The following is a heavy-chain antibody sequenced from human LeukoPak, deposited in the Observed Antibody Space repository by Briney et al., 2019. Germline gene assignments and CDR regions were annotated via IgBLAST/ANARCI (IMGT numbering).Heavy chain of an antibody. V-gene: IGHV1-46*01. CDR1: GYTFTSYY. J-gene: IGHJ4*02. CDR2: INPSGGST. Sequence: ASVKVSCKASGYTFTSYYMHWVRQAPGQGLEWMGIINPSGGSTSYAQKFQGRVTMTRDTSTSTVYMELNSLRAEDTAVYYCARGSPGGDIVVVPAAMWDWGQGTLVTVSS. D-gene: IGHD2-2*01. CDR3: ARGSPGGDIVVVPAAMWD.